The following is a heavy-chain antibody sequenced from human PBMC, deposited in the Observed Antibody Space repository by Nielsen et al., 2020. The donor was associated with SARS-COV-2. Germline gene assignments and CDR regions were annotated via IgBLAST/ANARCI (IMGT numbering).Heavy chain of an antibody. V-gene: IGHV3-13*04. D-gene: IGHD5-18*01. Sequence: GGSLRLSCAASGFTFSSYDMHWVRQAAGKHLEWVSSIGSAGDTWYADSVKGRFTISRENVKNSFYLQMDSLRAGDTAVYYCARLPHGYTYGRYYYHGMDVWGQGTTVTVSS. CDR1: GFTFSSYD. J-gene: IGHJ6*02. CDR2: IGSAGDT. CDR3: ARLPHGYTYGRYYYHGMDV.